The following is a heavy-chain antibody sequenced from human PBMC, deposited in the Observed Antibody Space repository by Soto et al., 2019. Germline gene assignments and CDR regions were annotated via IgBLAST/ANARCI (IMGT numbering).Heavy chain of an antibody. CDR3: AISTAMASYYYYYGMDV. CDR1: GFTFSSYG. J-gene: IGHJ6*02. D-gene: IGHD5-18*01. Sequence: GESLKISCAASGFTFSSYGMHWVRQAPGKGLEWVAVISYDGSNKYYADSVKGRFTISRDNSKNTLYLQMNSLRAEDTAVYYCAISTAMASYYYYYGMDVWGQGTTVTVSS. CDR2: ISYDGSNK. V-gene: IGHV3-30*03.